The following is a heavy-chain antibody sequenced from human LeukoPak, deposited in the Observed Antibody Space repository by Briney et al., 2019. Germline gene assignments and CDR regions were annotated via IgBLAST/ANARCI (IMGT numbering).Heavy chain of an antibody. CDR1: GYSINDYW. D-gene: IGHD2-15*01. CDR3: ARQEYCSGGSCYTWFDP. J-gene: IGHJ5*02. V-gene: IGHV5-51*01. Sequence: GESLKISCKGSGYSINDYWIGWVRQMPGKGLEWMGIIYPADSDIRYSPSFQGQVTISADKSISTAYLQWSSLKASDTAMYYCARQEYCSGGSCYTWFDPWGQGTLVIVSS. CDR2: IYPADSDI.